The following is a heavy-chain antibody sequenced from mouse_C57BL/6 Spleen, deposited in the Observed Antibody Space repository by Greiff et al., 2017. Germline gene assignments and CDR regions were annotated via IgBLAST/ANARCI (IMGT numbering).Heavy chain of an antibody. V-gene: IGHV1-81*01. Sequence: QVQLQQSGAELARPGASVKLSCKASGYTFTSYGISWVKQRTGQGLEWIGEIYPRSGNTYYNEKFKGKATLTADKSSSTAYMELRSLTSEDSAVYFCARPYYYGSRYYFDDWGQGTTLTVSS. CDR3: ARPYYYGSRYYFDD. CDR1: GYTFTSYG. CDR2: IYPRSGNT. J-gene: IGHJ2*01. D-gene: IGHD1-1*01.